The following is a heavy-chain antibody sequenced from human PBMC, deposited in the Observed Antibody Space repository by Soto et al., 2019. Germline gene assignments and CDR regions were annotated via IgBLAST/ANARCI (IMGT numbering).Heavy chain of an antibody. V-gene: IGHV3-23*01. Sequence: GRGLEWVSTISGSGRSTYYADSVKGRFTVSRDNSKSTVYLQMNSLRAEDTAVYYCARASIWYKVNWFDPLGQGTLVIV. CDR2: ISGSGRST. J-gene: IGHJ5*02. CDR3: ARASIWYKVNWFDP. D-gene: IGHD6-13*01.